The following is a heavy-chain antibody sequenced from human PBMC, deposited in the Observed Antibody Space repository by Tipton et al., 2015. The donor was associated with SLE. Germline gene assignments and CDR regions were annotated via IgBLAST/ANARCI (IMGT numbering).Heavy chain of an antibody. CDR2: ISSSGNTI. J-gene: IGHJ5*02. D-gene: IGHD3-3*01. CDR1: GFTFSDYY. Sequence: SLRLSCAASGFTFSDYYMSWIRQAPGKGLEWVSYISSSGNTIYYADSVKGRFTISRDNGKNSLYLQMNSLRAEDTAVYYCARDRFWSGYYNWFDPWGQGTLVTVSS. CDR3: ARDRFWSGYYNWFDP. V-gene: IGHV3-11*01.